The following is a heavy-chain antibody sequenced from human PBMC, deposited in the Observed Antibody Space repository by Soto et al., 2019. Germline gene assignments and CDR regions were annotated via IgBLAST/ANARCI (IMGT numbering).Heavy chain of an antibody. J-gene: IGHJ4*02. CDR1: GFTFSDYY. CDR2: ISSSGSTI. D-gene: IGHD2-15*01. Sequence: GGSLRLSCAASGFTFSDYYMSWIRQAPGKGLEWVSYISSSGSTIYYADSVKGRFTISRDNAKNSLYLQMNSLGAEDTAVYYCASPYYDCSGGSCYFYFDYWGQGTLVTVSS. CDR3: ASPYYDCSGGSCYFYFDY. V-gene: IGHV3-11*01.